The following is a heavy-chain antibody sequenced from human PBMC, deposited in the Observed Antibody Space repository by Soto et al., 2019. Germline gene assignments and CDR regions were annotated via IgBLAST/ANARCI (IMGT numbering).Heavy chain of an antibody. CDR2: ISGSGGST. V-gene: IGHV3-23*01. J-gene: IGHJ4*02. Sequence: HHEGSLRLSYAASGYTFSSYAMRLVRQAPGKGLEWVSAISGSGGSTYYADSVKGRFTISRDNSKNTLYLQMNSLRAEDTAVYYCAYSSTPFDYWGQGTLVSVSS. D-gene: IGHD6-13*01. CDR1: GYTFSSYA. CDR3: AYSSTPFDY.